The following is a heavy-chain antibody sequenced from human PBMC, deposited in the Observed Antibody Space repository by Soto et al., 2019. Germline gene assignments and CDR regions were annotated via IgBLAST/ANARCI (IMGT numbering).Heavy chain of an antibody. CDR1: GYTFTAYG. CDR2: VSTNDDRT. CDR3: ERDLNTESSAYYSFAF. D-gene: IGHD3-22*01. J-gene: IGHJ4*02. V-gene: IGHV1-18*01. Sequence: QVQMVQSGPEVKMPGASVKVSCKTSGYTFTAYGLAWLRKAPGQRPEWMGWVSTNDDRTNYARKFQGRVTMTTDRSTTTTSMELRSLGTDDTAVDYCERDLNTESSAYYSFAFWGQGTLVTVSS.